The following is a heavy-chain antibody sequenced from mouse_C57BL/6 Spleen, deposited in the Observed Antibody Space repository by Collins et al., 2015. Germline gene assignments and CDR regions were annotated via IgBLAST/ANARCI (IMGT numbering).Heavy chain of an antibody. J-gene: IGHJ4*01. V-gene: IGHV1-59*01. CDR3: AKGDYDDGHAMDY. D-gene: IGHD2-4*01. CDR2: IDPSDSYT. Sequence: QVQLQQPGAELVKPGASVKVSCKASGYTFTSYWMHWVKQRPGQGLEWIGVIDPSDSYTNYNQKFKGKATLTVDTSSSTAYMQLSSLTSEDSAVYYCAKGDYDDGHAMDYWGQGTSVTVSS. CDR1: GYTFTSYW.